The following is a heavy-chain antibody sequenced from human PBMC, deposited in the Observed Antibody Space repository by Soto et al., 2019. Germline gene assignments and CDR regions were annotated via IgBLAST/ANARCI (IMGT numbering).Heavy chain of an antibody. CDR3: ARRDSHGYFRYFDN. CDR2: TNGNLGTG. V-gene: IGHV1-69*06. CDR1: GGTFSSYP. J-gene: IGHJ4*02. Sequence: QVQLVQSGAEVKRPGSSVKVSCKASGGTFSSYPISWVRQAPGQGLEWMGGTNGNLGTGNYAQKFRGRLTITTDISTTTVYMELSSLTSEDTAVYYCARRDSHGYFRYFDNWGQVTLVTVSS. D-gene: IGHD4-17*01.